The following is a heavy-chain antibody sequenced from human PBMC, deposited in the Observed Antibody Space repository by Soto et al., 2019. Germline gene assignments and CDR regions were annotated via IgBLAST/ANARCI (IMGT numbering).Heavy chain of an antibody. D-gene: IGHD3-10*01. V-gene: IGHV1-3*01. CDR3: ARARENGSGRNWFDP. Sequence: QVQLVQSGAEVKKPGASVKVSCKASGYTFTSYAMHWVRQAPGQRLEWMGWINAGNGNTKYSQKFQGRVTITRDTDASTAYMELSSLRSEDTAVYYCARARENGSGRNWFDPWGQGTLVTVSS. J-gene: IGHJ5*02. CDR2: INAGNGNT. CDR1: GYTFTSYA.